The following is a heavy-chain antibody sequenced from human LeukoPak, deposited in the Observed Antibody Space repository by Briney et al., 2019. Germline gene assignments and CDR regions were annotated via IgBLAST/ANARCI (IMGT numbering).Heavy chain of an antibody. Sequence: SETLSLTCTVSGGSISSYYWSWIRQPPGKGLEWIGYIYYSGSTNYNPSLKSRVTISVDTSKNQFSLKLSSVTAADTAVYYCARYNTFGGVIVTTRAFDIWGQGTMVTASS. CDR2: IYYSGST. CDR1: GGSISSYY. D-gene: IGHD3-16*02. J-gene: IGHJ3*02. CDR3: ARYNTFGGVIVTTRAFDI. V-gene: IGHV4-59*01.